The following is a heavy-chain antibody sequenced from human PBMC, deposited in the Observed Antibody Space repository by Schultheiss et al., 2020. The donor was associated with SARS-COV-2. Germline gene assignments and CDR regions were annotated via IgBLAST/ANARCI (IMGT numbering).Heavy chain of an antibody. J-gene: IGHJ5*02. CDR3: ARDSWAVVPAAGVHPALSPAFDP. CDR1: GYTFTSYG. Sequence: ASVKVSCKASGYTFTSYGISWVRQAPGQGLEWMGRINPNSGNTGYAQKFQGRVTMTRNTSISTAYMELSSLRSEDTAVYYCARDSWAVVPAAGVHPALSPAFDPWGQGTLVTVSS. V-gene: IGHV1-8*02. CDR2: INPNSGNT. D-gene: IGHD2-2*01.